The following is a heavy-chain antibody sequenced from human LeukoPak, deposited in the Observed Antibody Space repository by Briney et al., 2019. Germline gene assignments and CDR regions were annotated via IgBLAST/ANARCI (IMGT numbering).Heavy chain of an antibody. D-gene: IGHD6-13*01. CDR1: GFTFSSYE. J-gene: IGHJ4*02. CDR3: ASASSHRIAAGGDY. V-gene: IGHV3-74*01. CDR2: INSDGSSR. Sequence: GGSLRLSCAASGFTFSSYEMNWVRQAPGKGRGWVSRINSDGSSRNYADSVKGRFTISRDNAKNTLYLQMNSLRAEDTAVYYCASASSHRIAAGGDYWGQGTLVTVSS.